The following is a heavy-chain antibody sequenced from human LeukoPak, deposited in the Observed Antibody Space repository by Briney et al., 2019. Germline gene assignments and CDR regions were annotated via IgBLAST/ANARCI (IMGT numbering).Heavy chain of an antibody. J-gene: IGHJ4*02. V-gene: IGHV3-64D*06. CDR3: VNDYCGADCHF. D-gene: IGHD2-21*02. CDR1: GLTFSSYS. Sequence: GGSLRLSCSASGLTFSSYSMHWVRQAPGKGLEYLLGIAGNGGNTYYADSVKGRFTISRDNSKNTLYLHMSSLRVEDTAVYYCVNDYCGADCHFWGQGTLVTVSS. CDR2: IAGNGGNT.